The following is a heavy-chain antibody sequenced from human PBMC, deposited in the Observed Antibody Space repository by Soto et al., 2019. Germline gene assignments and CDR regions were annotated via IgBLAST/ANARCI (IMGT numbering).Heavy chain of an antibody. CDR2: ISSHNGNT. V-gene: IGHV1-18*01. CDR3: ARGHYDPSGYYCAKDRRAGGNSAFYFDF. CDR1: GYTFSDYG. Sequence: ASVKVSCKSSGYTFSDYGVTWVRQAPGQGLEWMGYISSHNGNTDYAQKLQGRVTMTTDTSTSTAYMELRSLRSDDTAVYYCARGHYDPSGYYCAKDRRAGGNSAFYFDFWGQGAQVTVSS. D-gene: IGHD3-22*01. J-gene: IGHJ5*01.